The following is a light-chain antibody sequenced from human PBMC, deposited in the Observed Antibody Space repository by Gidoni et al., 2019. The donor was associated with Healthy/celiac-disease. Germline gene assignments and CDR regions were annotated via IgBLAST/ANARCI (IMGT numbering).Light chain of an antibody. J-gene: IGLJ3*02. CDR1: SGHSSYA. CDR2: LNSDGSH. V-gene: IGLV4-69*01. CDR3: QTWGTGIGV. Sequence: LHCTLSSGHSSYAIAWHQQQPEKGPRYLMKLNSDGSHSKGDGIPDRFSGSSSGAERYLTISSLQSEDEADYYCQTWGTGIGVFGGGTKLTVL.